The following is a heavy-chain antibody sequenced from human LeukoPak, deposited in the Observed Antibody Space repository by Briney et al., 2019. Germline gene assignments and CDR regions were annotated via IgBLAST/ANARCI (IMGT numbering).Heavy chain of an antibody. D-gene: IGHD1-1*01. Sequence: GGSLRLSCEASGFTFSSYGMHWVRQAPGKGLEWVAFIRNDGSNKYYADSVKGRFTISRDNAKNTLYLQMSSLRVEDTAVYYCAKDHDRHGLFLPQAADYWGQGTLVTVSS. CDR2: IRNDGSNK. CDR3: AKDHDRHGLFLPQAADY. V-gene: IGHV3-30*02. J-gene: IGHJ4*01. CDR1: GFTFSSYG.